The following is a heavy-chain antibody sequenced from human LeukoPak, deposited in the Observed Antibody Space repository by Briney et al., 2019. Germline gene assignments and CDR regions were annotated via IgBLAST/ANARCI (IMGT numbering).Heavy chain of an antibody. CDR2: INGDGTST. J-gene: IGHJ6*02. CDR1: GFTFSNHW. Sequence: GGSLRLSCAASGFTFSNHWLHWVRQAPGKGLVWVSRINGDGTSTIYADSVKGRRTISRDNAKTSLYLQMSSLRAEDAAAYYCVRDGPGGIEARKRYYGMDVWGQGTTVSVSS. V-gene: IGHV3-74*01. D-gene: IGHD6-6*01. CDR3: VRDGPGGIEARKRYYGMDV.